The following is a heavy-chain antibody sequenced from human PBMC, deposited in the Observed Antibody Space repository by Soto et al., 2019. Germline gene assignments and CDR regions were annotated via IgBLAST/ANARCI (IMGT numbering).Heavy chain of an antibody. CDR1: GGTFSSYA. CDR3: AKVNYYDSSGHFDY. CDR2: IIPIFGTA. D-gene: IGHD3-22*01. Sequence: SVKVSCKASGGTFSSYAISWVRQAPGQGLEWMGGIIPIFGTANYAQKFQGRVTITADESTSTAYMELSSLRSEDTAVYYCAKVNYYDSSGHFDYWGQGTLVTVSS. V-gene: IGHV1-69*13. J-gene: IGHJ4*02.